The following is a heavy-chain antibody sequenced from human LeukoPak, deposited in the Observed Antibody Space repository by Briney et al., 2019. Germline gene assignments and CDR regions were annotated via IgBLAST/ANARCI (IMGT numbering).Heavy chain of an antibody. CDR3: ARSRGWIQSHPLDY. Sequence: PSETLSLTCAVSGGSISSSNWWSWARQPPGKGLEWIGEIYHSGSTNYNPTLKSRVTISVDTSKIQFSLKLTSVTAADTAVYYCARSRGWIQSHPLDYWGQGTLVTVSS. D-gene: IGHD5-24*01. J-gene: IGHJ4*02. V-gene: IGHV4-4*02. CDR1: GGSISSSNW. CDR2: IYHSGST.